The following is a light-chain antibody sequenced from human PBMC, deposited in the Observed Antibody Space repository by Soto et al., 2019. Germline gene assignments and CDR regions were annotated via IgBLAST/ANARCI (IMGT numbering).Light chain of an antibody. CDR2: GAS. CDR3: QQYNTYPWT. J-gene: IGKJ1*01. V-gene: IGKV3-15*01. CDR1: QSVSSN. Sequence: EMVMTQSPATLSVSPGERATLSCRASQSVSSNLAWYQQKPGQAPRLLIYGASTRATGIPARFSGSGSGTEFTLTISSLQPDDFATYYCQQYNTYPWTFGQGTKVDIK.